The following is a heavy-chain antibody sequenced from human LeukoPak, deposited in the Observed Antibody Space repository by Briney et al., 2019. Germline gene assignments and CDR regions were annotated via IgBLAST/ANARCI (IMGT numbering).Heavy chain of an antibody. CDR1: GGSISSSSYY. V-gene: IGHV4-39*07. J-gene: IGHJ5*02. CDR3: ARAGPIVVVPAAYNNWFDP. Sequence: SETLSLTCTVSGGSISSSSYYWGWIRQSPGKGLEWIGSIYYSGSTYYNPSLKSRVTMSVDTSKNQFSLKLSSVTAADTAVYYCARAGPIVVVPAAYNNWFDPWGQGTLVTVSS. CDR2: IYYSGST. D-gene: IGHD2-2*01.